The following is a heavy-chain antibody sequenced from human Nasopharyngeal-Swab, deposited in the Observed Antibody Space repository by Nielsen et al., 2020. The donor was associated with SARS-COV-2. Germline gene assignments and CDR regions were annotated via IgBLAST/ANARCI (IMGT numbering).Heavy chain of an antibody. CDR3: ARDITNGWYSGIGY. J-gene: IGHJ4*02. CDR1: GFIFSDQY. D-gene: IGHD6-19*01. V-gene: IGHV3-11*06. CDR2: ISSSSSYI. Sequence: GESLKISCAASGFIFSDQYMSWMRQAPGKGLEWVSSISSSSSYIYYADSLKGRFTISRDNAKNSLYLQMNSLRAEDTAIYYCARDITNGWYSGIGYWGQGTLVTFSS.